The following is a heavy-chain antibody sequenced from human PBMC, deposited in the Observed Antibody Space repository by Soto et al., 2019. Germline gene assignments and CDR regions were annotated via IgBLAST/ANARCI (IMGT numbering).Heavy chain of an antibody. CDR3: ARVATGDYYYVMDV. J-gene: IGHJ6*02. D-gene: IGHD5-12*01. CDR1: GGSISSGGYY. CDR2: IYYSGST. V-gene: IGHV4-31*03. Sequence: SETLSLTCTVSGGSISSGGYYWSWIRQHPGKGLDWIGYIYYSGSTYYNPSLKSRITISVDTSKNQFSLKLSSVTAADTAVYYCARVATGDYYYVMDVWGQGTTVTVSS.